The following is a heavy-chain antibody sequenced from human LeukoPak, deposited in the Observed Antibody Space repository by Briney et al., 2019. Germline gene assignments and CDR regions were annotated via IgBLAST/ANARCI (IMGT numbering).Heavy chain of an antibody. J-gene: IGHJ4*02. CDR3: ARAQVAYYYDSSGYYYGY. D-gene: IGHD3-22*01. CDR1: GFTFSGYP. CDR2: ISYDGSNK. V-gene: IGHV3-30-3*01. Sequence: GGSLRLSCAASGFTFSGYPIHWVRQAPGKGLEWVAVISYDGSNKYYADSVKGRFTISRDNSKNTLYLQMNSLRAEDTAVYYCARAQVAYYYDSSGYYYGYWGQGTLVTVSS.